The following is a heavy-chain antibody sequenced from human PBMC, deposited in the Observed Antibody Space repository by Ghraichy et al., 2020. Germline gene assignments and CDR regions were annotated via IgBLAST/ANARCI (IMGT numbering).Heavy chain of an antibody. CDR1: GFTFRTYW. CDR2: ISGDASHT. D-gene: IGHD6-19*01. CDR3: VGASRWLIEN. J-gene: IGHJ4*02. Sequence: GGSLRLSCAASGFTFRTYWMQWVRQAPGKGPVWVSLISGDASHTTYADSVKGRFTISRDNAKNTLYLEMNSRGAEDTAVYYCVGASRWLIENWGQGTLVTVSS. V-gene: IGHV3-74*03.